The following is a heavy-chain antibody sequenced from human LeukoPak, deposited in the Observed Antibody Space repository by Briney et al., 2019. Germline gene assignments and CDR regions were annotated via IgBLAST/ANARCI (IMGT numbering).Heavy chain of an antibody. CDR1: GFTFSSYA. V-gene: IGHV3-64*01. CDR3: ARGHSSSPT. CDR2: ISSNGGST. Sequence: PGGSLRLSCAASGFTFSSYAMHWVRQAPGKGLEYVSAISSNGGSTYYANSVKGRFTISRDNSKNTLYLQMGSLRAEDMAVYYCARGHSSSPTWGQGTLVTVSS. J-gene: IGHJ5*02. D-gene: IGHD6-13*01.